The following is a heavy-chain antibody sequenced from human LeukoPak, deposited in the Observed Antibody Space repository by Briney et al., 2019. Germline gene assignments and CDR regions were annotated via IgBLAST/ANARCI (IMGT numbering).Heavy chain of an antibody. CDR2: IYPGDSDT. Sequence: GESLKISCKGSGYSFTSYWIGWVRQMPGKGLEWMGIIYPGDSDTRYSPSFQGQVTISADKSISTAYLQWSSLKASDTAMYYCARHTQEYNSSRYGAFDIWGQGTMVTVSS. J-gene: IGHJ3*02. D-gene: IGHD6-13*01. CDR3: ARHTQEYNSSRYGAFDI. CDR1: GYSFTSYW. V-gene: IGHV5-51*01.